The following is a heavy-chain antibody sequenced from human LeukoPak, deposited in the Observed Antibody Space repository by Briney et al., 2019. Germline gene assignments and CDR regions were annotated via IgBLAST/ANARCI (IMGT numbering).Heavy chain of an antibody. Sequence: GGSLRLSCAASRFIFSSYEMNWLRQAPGKGLEWVSYIGSSDNAIYYRDSVRGRFTISRDNAKNSLYLQMNSLRVEDTAMYYCVRDGGTDWYDPWGQGTLVTVFS. D-gene: IGHD3-16*01. V-gene: IGHV3-48*03. J-gene: IGHJ5*02. CDR3: VRDGGTDWYDP. CDR1: RFIFSSYE. CDR2: IGSSDNAI.